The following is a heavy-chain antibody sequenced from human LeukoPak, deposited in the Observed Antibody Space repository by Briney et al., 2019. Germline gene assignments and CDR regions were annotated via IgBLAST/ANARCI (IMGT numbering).Heavy chain of an antibody. CDR1: GGSISSYY. CDR2: IYTSGST. CDR3: ARDSRVAGKWVFDP. J-gene: IGHJ5*02. Sequence: SETLSLTCTVSGGSISSYYWSWIRQPAGKGLEWIGRIYTSGSTNYNPSLKSRVTMSVDTSKNQFSLKLSSVTAADTAVYYCARDSRVAGKWVFDPWGQGTLVTVSS. D-gene: IGHD6-19*01. V-gene: IGHV4-4*07.